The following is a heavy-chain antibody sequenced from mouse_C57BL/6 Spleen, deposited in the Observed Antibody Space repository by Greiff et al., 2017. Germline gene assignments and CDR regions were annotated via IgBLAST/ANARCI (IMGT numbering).Heavy chain of an antibody. D-gene: IGHD1-1*01. CDR3: TRDRYYYGSSPYAMDY. V-gene: IGHV5-9-1*02. CDR2: ISSGGDYI. Sequence: EVKLMESGEGLVKPGGSLKLSCAASGFTFSSYAMSWVRQTPEKRLEWVAYISSGGDYIYYADTVKGRFTISRDNARNTLYLQMSSLKSEDTAMYYCTRDRYYYGSSPYAMDYWGQGTSVTVSS. J-gene: IGHJ4*01. CDR1: GFTFSSYA.